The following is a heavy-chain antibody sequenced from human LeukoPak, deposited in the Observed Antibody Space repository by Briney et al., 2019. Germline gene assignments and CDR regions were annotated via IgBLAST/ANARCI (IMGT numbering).Heavy chain of an antibody. CDR3: EYYSSSPISDYYYGMDV. V-gene: IGHV1-69*04. CDR1: GGTFSSYA. D-gene: IGHD6-13*01. CDR2: IIPILGIA. J-gene: IGHJ6*02. Sequence: GSSVKVSCKASGGTFSSYAISWVRQAPGQGLEWMGRIIPILGIANYAQKFQGRVTITADKSTSTAYMELSSLRSEDTAVYYCEYYSSSPISDYYYGMDVWGQGTTVTVSS.